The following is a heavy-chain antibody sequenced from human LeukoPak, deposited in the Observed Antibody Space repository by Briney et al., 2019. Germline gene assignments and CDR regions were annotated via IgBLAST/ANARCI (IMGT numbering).Heavy chain of an antibody. CDR3: ARGVDSEARSYYYYYYMDV. CDR1: GYIFTGYY. CDR2: INPDGGA. D-gene: IGHD3-3*01. V-gene: IGHV1-2*02. J-gene: IGHJ6*03. Sequence: GASVKVSCKASGYIFTGYYINWVRQAPGQGLEWMGWINPDGGADYAQKFQGRVTMTRDTSISTAYMALSRLRSDDTAVYYCARGVDSEARSYYYYYYMDVWGKGTTVTVSS.